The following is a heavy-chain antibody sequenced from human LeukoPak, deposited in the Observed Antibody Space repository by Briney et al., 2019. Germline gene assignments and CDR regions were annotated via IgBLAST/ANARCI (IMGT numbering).Heavy chain of an antibody. J-gene: IGHJ4*02. CDR1: GGTFSSYA. Sequence: ASVKVSCKASGGTFSSYAISWVRQAPGQGLEWMGRIIPILGIANYAQKFQGRVTITADKSTSTAYMELSSLRSEDTAVYYCARELDPCSGGSCYSGVYFDYWGQGALVTVSP. CDR2: IIPILGIA. V-gene: IGHV1-69*04. CDR3: ARELDPCSGGSCYSGVYFDY. D-gene: IGHD2-15*01.